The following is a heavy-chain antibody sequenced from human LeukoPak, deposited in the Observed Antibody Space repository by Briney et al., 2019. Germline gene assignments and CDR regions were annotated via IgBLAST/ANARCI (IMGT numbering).Heavy chain of an antibody. V-gene: IGHV1-2*02. D-gene: IGHD3-22*01. CDR2: INPNSGGT. Sequence: ASVKVSCKASGSTFTGYYIHWVRQALGQGPEWMGWINPNSGGTNSALRFRDRVTMTRDTSISTAYMELSGLTSDDTAVYYCARGAYNDNSFDYWGQGTLVTVSS. CDR3: ARGAYNDNSFDY. J-gene: IGHJ4*02. CDR1: GSTFTGYY.